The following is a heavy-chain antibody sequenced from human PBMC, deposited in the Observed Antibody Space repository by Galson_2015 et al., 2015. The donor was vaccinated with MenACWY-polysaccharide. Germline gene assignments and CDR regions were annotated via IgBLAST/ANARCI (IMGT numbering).Heavy chain of an antibody. J-gene: IGHJ6*03. CDR1: GLRFGNYG. D-gene: IGHD5-12*01. V-gene: IGHV3-33*03. CDR2: IWYDGSNK. Sequence: SLRLSCAASGLRFGNYGMQWVRQAPGKGLEWVALIWYDGSNKYYSDPVKGRFGISRDNSKNTLYLRMNSLRIEDTAVYYCATIRGSAPNYYMDVWGKGTTVTVSS. CDR3: ATIRGSAPNYYMDV.